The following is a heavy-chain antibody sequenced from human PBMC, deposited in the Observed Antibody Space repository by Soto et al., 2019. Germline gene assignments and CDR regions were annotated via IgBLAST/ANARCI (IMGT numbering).Heavy chain of an antibody. CDR2: IYGGGST. CDR1: GFTVSSNY. CDR3: ARDGYSGYFDP. J-gene: IGHJ5*02. Sequence: PGGSLRLSCAASGFTVSSNYMSWVRQAPGKGLEWVSVIYGGGSTYYADSVKGRFTISRDNSKNTLYLQMNSLRAEDTAVYYCARDGYSGYFDPWGQGTLVTVSS. D-gene: IGHD5-12*01. V-gene: IGHV3-53*01.